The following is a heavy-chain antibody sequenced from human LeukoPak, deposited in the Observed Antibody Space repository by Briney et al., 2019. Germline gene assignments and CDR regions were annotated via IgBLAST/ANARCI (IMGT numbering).Heavy chain of an antibody. V-gene: IGHV3-21*06. D-gene: IGHD1-14*01. Sequence: GGSLRLSCTASGLTFSTSGFNWVRQAPGKGLEWVASIGPTGSDRYHADSIKGRFTISRDNANNFLYLQMNSLRAEDTAVYYCATETNGRHYDYWGQGTLLTVSS. J-gene: IGHJ4*02. CDR3: ATETNGRHYDY. CDR1: GLTFSTSG. CDR2: IGPTGSDR.